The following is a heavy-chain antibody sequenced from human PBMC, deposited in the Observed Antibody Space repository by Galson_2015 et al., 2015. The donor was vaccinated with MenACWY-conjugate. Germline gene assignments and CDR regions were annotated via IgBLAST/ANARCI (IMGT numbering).Heavy chain of an antibody. J-gene: IGHJ6*02. CDR3: ARGHYGMDV. Sequence: SLILSCAASGFTFRNYWMTWVRQAPGKGLEWVASITKDGSEKYYVDSVKGRFTISRDNAKNSLYLEMNSLRVEDTAVYSCARGHYGMDVWGQGTTVTASS. V-gene: IGHV3-7*03. CDR1: GFTFRNYW. CDR2: ITKDGSEK.